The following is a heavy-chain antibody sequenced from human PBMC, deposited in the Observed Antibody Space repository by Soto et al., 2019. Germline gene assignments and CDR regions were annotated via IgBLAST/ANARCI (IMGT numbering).Heavy chain of an antibody. V-gene: IGHV4-4*07. J-gene: IGHJ4*02. CDR1: AGSISTYH. CDR2: IYYTGST. D-gene: IGHD2-15*01. Sequence: SLTCSVSAGSISTYHWSWIRQPAGKGLEWIGRIYYTGSTDYNPSLKSRVTMSVDTSKNQFPLKVSSVTAADTAVYYCARDCSGGACYPASFDYWGQGTLVTVSS. CDR3: ARDCSGGACYPASFDY.